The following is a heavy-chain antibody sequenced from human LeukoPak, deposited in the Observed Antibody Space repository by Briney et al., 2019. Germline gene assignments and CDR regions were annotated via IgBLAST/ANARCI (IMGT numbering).Heavy chain of an antibody. V-gene: IGHV4-4*07. D-gene: IGHD4-23*01. CDR1: GGSISSYS. CDR2: FYTSGTT. Sequence: SETLSLTCSVSGGSISSYSWNWIRQPAGKGLEWIGRFYTSGTTNYNPSLKSRVAMSIDTSKNQVSLKMRSVTAADTAVYYCARTVVTLDWYFDLWGRGTLVSVSS. J-gene: IGHJ2*01. CDR3: ARTVVTLDWYFDL.